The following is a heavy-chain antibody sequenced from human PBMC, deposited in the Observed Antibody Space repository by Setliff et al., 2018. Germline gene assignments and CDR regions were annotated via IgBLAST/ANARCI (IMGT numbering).Heavy chain of an antibody. CDR3: VRAFWTYSDHASLACFDY. Sequence: GGSLRLSCAASGFPFSSYGMHWVRQSPGKGLEWVTIISYGEIKKHYADSVKGRFTISRDNAKNSLYLQMNNLRAEDTALYYCVRAFWTYSDHASLACFDYWGQGALVTVSS. CDR2: ISYGEIKK. V-gene: IGHV3-30*12. D-gene: IGHD5-12*01. CDR1: GFPFSSYG. J-gene: IGHJ4*02.